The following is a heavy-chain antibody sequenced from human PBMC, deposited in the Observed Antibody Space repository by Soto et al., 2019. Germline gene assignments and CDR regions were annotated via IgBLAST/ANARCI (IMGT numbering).Heavy chain of an antibody. Sequence: SETLSLTSTVSGCSISIVCYYWSWIRQRPGKGLEWIGYIHYNGNTYYNPSLESRVTISVDTSKNQFSLKLSSVTAADTAVYYCAGCGYSYGLVYYGMDVWGQGTTVTVSS. V-gene: IGHV4-31*03. CDR1: GCSISIVCYY. D-gene: IGHD5-18*01. CDR2: IHYNGNT. J-gene: IGHJ6*02. CDR3: AGCGYSYGLVYYGMDV.